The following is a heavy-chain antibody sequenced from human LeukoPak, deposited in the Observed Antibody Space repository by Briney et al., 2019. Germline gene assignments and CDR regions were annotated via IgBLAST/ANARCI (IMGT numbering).Heavy chain of an antibody. CDR3: ARTSSSSFDY. CDR1: GGSTSSYY. V-gene: IGHV4-59*08. Sequence: PSETLSLTCTVSGGSTSSYYWGWIRQPPGKGLEWIGYIYYSGSTNYNPSLKSRVTISVDTSKNQFSLKLSSVTAADTAVYYCARTSSSSFDYWGQGTLVTVSS. CDR2: IYYSGST. D-gene: IGHD6-13*01. J-gene: IGHJ4*02.